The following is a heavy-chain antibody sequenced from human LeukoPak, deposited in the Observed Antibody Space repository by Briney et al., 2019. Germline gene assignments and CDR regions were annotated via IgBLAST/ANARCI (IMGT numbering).Heavy chain of an antibody. D-gene: IGHD1-1*01. Sequence: GGSLRLSCAASGFTFSSYAMHWVRQAPGKGLEWVAVISYDGSNKYYADSVKGRLTISRDNSKNTLYLQMNSLRAEDTAVYYCARDKNWLIDYWGQGTLVTVSS. V-gene: IGHV3-30-3*01. CDR3: ARDKNWLIDY. J-gene: IGHJ4*02. CDR1: GFTFSSYA. CDR2: ISYDGSNK.